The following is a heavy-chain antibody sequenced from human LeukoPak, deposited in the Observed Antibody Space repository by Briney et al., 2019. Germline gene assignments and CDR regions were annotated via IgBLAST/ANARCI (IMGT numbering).Heavy chain of an antibody. Sequence: GGSLRLSCAASGFTFSSYAMSWVRQAPGKGLEWVSAISGSGGSTCYADSVKGRFTISRDNSKNTLYLQMNSLRAEDTAVYYCAKGRGYSPKFFDYWGQGTLVTVSS. CDR1: GFTFSSYA. D-gene: IGHD5-18*01. CDR3: AKGRGYSPKFFDY. V-gene: IGHV3-23*01. CDR2: ISGSGGST. J-gene: IGHJ4*02.